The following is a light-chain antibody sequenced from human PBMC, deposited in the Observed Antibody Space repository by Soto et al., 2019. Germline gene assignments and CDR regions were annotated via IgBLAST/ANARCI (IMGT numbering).Light chain of an antibody. Sequence: EIVLTQSPGTLSLSPGERATLSCRASQSVSNNYLAWYQQKPGQAPRLLIYGASNRATGIPDRFSGSGSGTDFTLTISRLEPEDFAVYYCQQYSGSPATFGQGTKVDIK. CDR1: QSVSNNY. J-gene: IGKJ1*01. CDR3: QQYSGSPAT. CDR2: GAS. V-gene: IGKV3-20*01.